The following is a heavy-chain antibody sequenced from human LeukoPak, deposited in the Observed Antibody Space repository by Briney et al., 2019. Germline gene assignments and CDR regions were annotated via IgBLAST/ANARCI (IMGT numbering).Heavy chain of an antibody. CDR2: ISWNSGTI. CDR1: GFIFNNYA. V-gene: IGHV3-9*01. Sequence: SLLLSCAGSGFIFNNYAMHWVRQPPGKGLEWVSGISWNSGTIDYADSVRGRFTISRGNAKNSLYLQMDSLRVEDTAFYYCAKDNRRHYTSGPNPDSLHWGQGALVTVSS. D-gene: IGHD6-19*01. CDR3: AKDNRRHYTSGPNPDSLH. J-gene: IGHJ4*02.